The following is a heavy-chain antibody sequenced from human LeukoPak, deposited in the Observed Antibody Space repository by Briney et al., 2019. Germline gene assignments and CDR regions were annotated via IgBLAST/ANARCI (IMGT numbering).Heavy chain of an antibody. CDR3: ARTMVRGVVTNDY. CDR1: GYTFTGYY. V-gene: IGHV1-2*02. J-gene: IGHJ4*02. D-gene: IGHD3-10*01. CDR2: IYPNSGAT. Sequence: ASVKVSCKASGYTFTGYYMHWVRQAPGQGLEWMGYIYPNSGATKYAQEFQGRVTMTRDTSISTAYMELSGLGSDDTAVYYCARTMVRGVVTNDYWGQGTLVTVSS.